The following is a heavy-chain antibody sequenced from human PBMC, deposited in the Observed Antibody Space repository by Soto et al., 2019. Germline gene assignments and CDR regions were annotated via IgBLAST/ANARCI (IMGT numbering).Heavy chain of an antibody. CDR1: GYTFTSYD. D-gene: IGHD5-12*01. J-gene: IGHJ6*02. CDR2: MNPNSGNT. CDR3: ARGRWLQSYYYYYGMDV. V-gene: IGHV1-8*01. Sequence: GSAVKVSFKASGYTFTSYDINWVRQATGQVLEWMGWMNPNSGNTGYAQKFQGRVTMTRNTSISTAYMELSSLRSEDTAVYYCARGRWLQSYYYYYGMDVWGQGTTVTVSS.